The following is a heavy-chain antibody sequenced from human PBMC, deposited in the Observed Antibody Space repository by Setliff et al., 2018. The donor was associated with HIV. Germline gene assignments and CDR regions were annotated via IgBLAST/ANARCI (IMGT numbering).Heavy chain of an antibody. D-gene: IGHD4-17*01. CDR2: IYSTGST. CDR3: AKGAGFYGDYAFDH. Sequence: SETLSLTCTVSGPSINIHYWSWIRQSPGKGFEWIGYIYSTGSTNYNPSLQSRVTISMVASRNQFSLKVTSVAAADTAVYYCAKGAGFYGDYAFDHWGQGRQVTVSS. V-gene: IGHV4-59*11. CDR1: GPSINIHY. J-gene: IGHJ4*02.